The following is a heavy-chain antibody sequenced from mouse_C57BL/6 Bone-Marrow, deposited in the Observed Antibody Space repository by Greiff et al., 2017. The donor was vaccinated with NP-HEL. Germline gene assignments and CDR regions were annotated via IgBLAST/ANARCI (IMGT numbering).Heavy chain of an antibody. Sequence: QVQLKQSGAELARPGASVKLSCKASGYTFTSYGISWVKQRTGQGLEWIGEIYPRSGNTYYNEKFKGKATLTADKSSSTAYMELRSLTSEDSAVYFCARTPRGSSYPNWYFDVWGTGTTVTVSS. CDR2: IYPRSGNT. CDR1: GYTFTSYG. CDR3: ARTPRGSSYPNWYFDV. J-gene: IGHJ1*03. D-gene: IGHD1-1*01. V-gene: IGHV1-81*01.